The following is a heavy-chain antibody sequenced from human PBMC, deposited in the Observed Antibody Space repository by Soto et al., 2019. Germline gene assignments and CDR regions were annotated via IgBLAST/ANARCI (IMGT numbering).Heavy chain of an antibody. Sequence: ASVKVSCKASGYTFTCYYMHWVRQAPGQGLEWMGWINPNSGGTNYAQKFQGWVTMTRDTSISTAYMELSRLRSDDTAVYYCARPTFGGVIAQLDIWGQETMVTVSS. CDR3: ARPTFGGVIAQLDI. CDR2: INPNSGGT. V-gene: IGHV1-2*04. CDR1: GYTFTCYY. J-gene: IGHJ3*02. D-gene: IGHD3-16*02.